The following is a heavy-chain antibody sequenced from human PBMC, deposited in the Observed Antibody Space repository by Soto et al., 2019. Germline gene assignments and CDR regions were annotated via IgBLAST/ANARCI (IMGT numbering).Heavy chain of an antibody. CDR1: GDSVSSNSAA. V-gene: IGHV6-1*01. CDR3: AREITMIVVVTTPDAFDI. J-gene: IGHJ3*02. D-gene: IGHD3-22*01. CDR2: TYYRSKWYN. Sequence: PSQTLSLTCAISGDSVSSNSAAWNWIRQSPSRGLEWLGRTYYRSKWYNDYAVSVKSRITINPDTSKNQFSLQLNSVTPEDTAVDYCAREITMIVVVTTPDAFDIWGQGTMVTVS.